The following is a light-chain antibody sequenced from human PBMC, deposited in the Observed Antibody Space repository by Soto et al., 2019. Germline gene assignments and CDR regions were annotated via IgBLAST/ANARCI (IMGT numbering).Light chain of an antibody. CDR3: QQSYSTPLT. CDR2: AAS. CDR1: QSISSY. Sequence: DIQMTQSPSSLSASVGDRVTMTCRASQSISSYLNWYQQKPGKAPKLLIYAASSLQSGVPSRFSGSGSGTDFTLTISSQQPEDFATYYCQQSYSTPLTCGGGTKVEIK. J-gene: IGKJ4*01. V-gene: IGKV1-39*01.